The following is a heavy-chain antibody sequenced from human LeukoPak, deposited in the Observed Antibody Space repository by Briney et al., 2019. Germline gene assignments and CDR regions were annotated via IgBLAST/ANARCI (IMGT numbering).Heavy chain of an antibody. J-gene: IGHJ6*02. D-gene: IGHD1-26*01. Sequence: SETLSLTCTVSGGSISSYYWSWIRQPPGKGLEWIGYIYYSGSTNYNPSLKSRVTISVDTSKNQFSLKLSSVTAADTAVYYCARDRPHGIYYYYGMDVWGQGTTVTVSS. CDR2: IYYSGST. CDR3: ARDRPHGIYYYYGMDV. CDR1: GGSISSYY. V-gene: IGHV4-59*01.